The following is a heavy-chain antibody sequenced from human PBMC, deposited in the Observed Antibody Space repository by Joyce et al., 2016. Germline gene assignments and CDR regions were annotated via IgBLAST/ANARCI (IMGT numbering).Heavy chain of an antibody. V-gene: IGHV3-33*01. CDR1: GFSFSGYG. J-gene: IGHJ4*02. CDR2: IWADGSKK. CDR3: ARMAYSYGYHLDN. Sequence: QVKLVESGGGVVQPGKSLRLSWSASGFSFSGYGIHWVRQAPGMGREWVSAIWADGSKKFYVESVKGRLTVSRDNVQNMVYLEMNSLRVEDTAIYYCARMAYSYGYHLDNWGQGTLVAVSA. D-gene: IGHD3-16*01.